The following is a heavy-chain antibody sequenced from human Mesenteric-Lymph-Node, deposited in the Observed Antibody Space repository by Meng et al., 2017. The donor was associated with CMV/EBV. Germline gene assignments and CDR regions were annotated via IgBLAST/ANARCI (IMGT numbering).Heavy chain of an antibody. D-gene: IGHD2-2*01. J-gene: IGHJ3*01. CDR1: GFTFSDHW. CDR3: ARDPSATSNSGAFDF. CDR2: IKRDGSDK. Sequence: GGSLRLSCAGSGFTFSDHWMTWIRQAPGKGLEWVAYIKRDGSDKYYVDSVKGRFTISRDNAKNSLSLQMNSLRAEDTAIYYCARDPSATSNSGAFDFWGQGTLVTVSS. V-gene: IGHV3-7*01.